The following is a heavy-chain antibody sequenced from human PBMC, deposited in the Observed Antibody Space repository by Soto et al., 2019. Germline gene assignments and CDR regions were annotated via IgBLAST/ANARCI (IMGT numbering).Heavy chain of an antibody. CDR3: AKVLSSTNYYYYGMDV. CDR2: ISYDGSNK. J-gene: IGHJ6*02. D-gene: IGHD2-2*01. Sequence: QVQLVESGGGVVQPGRSLRLSCAASGFTFSSYGMHWVRQAPGKGLEWVAVISYDGSNKYYADSVKGRFTISRDNSKNTLYLHMNSLRAEDTAVYYCAKVLSSTNYYYYGMDVWGQGTTVTVSS. V-gene: IGHV3-30*18. CDR1: GFTFSSYG.